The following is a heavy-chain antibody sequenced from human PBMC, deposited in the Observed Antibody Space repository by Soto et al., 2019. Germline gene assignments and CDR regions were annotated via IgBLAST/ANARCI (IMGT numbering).Heavy chain of an antibody. Sequence: QVQLVQSGAEVKKPGSSVKVSCKASGYTFTSYGISWVLQAPGQGVEWMGWISAYNGNTKNAQKFQGRVTMTTDTSTRTGYMELRRLRSDDTAVYSCARDSPPVDYWGQGTLVTVSS. CDR3: ARDSPPVDY. J-gene: IGHJ4*02. CDR1: GYTFTSYG. CDR2: ISAYNGNT. V-gene: IGHV1-18*01.